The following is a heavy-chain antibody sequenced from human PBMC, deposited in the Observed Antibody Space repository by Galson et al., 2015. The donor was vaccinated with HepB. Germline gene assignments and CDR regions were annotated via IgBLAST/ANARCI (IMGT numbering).Heavy chain of an antibody. CDR2: INAANGNT. D-gene: IGHD3-10*01. V-gene: IGHV1-3*01. CDR1: GYNFRDFE. CDR3: AREKWAGSGSYYNGFDY. Sequence: SVKVSCKASGYNFRDFEINWVRQAPGQGLEWMGWINAANGNTKYSQKFQGRVTITRDTSASTAYMELSSLRSEDTAVYYCAREKWAGSGSYYNGFDYWGQGTLVTVSS. J-gene: IGHJ4*02.